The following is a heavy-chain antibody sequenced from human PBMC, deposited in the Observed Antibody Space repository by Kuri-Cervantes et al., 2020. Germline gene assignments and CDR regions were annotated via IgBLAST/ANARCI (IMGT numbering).Heavy chain of an antibody. D-gene: IGHD3/OR15-3a*01. V-gene: IGHV1-2*02. Sequence: GGSLRLSCKASGYTFIGYYMHWVRQAPGQGLEWMGWINPNSGGTNYAQKFQGRVTMTRDTSISTAYMELSRLRSDDTAVYYCASLWTELYYPFDYWGQGTLVTVSS. CDR1: GYTFIGYY. J-gene: IGHJ4*02. CDR2: INPNSGGT. CDR3: ASLWTELYYPFDY.